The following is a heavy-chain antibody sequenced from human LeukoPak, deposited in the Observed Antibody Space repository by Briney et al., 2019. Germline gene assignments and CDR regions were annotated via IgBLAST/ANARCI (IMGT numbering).Heavy chain of an antibody. Sequence: SQTLSLTCTVSGGSISSGGYYWSWIRQPPGKGLEWIGYIYHSGSTYYNPSLKSRVTISVDTSKNQFSLKLSSVTAADTAVYYCARGCSSTSCFGTFDPWGQGTLVTVSS. D-gene: IGHD2-2*01. V-gene: IGHV4-30-2*01. CDR3: ARGCSSTSCFGTFDP. J-gene: IGHJ5*02. CDR2: IYHSGST. CDR1: GGSISSGGYY.